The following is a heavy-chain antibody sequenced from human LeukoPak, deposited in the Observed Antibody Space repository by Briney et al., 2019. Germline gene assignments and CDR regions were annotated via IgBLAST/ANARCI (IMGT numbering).Heavy chain of an antibody. CDR3: ARTLSGWYDD. J-gene: IGHJ5*02. V-gene: IGHV1-46*01. D-gene: IGHD6-19*01. Sequence: GASVKVSCKASGDTFTRYHIHWVRQAPGQGLEGMGIINSSGGGTTYAQKFQGRVTMTRDTYTSTVYMELSGLRSEDTAVYYCARTLSGWYDDWGQGTLVTVSS. CDR2: INSSGGGT. CDR1: GDTFTRYH.